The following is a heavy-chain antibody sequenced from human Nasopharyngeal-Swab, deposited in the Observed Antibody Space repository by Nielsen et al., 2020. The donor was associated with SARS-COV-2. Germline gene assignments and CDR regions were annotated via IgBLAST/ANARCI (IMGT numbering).Heavy chain of an antibody. CDR1: GFTFSSFG. CDR2: IAHDASNE. D-gene: IGHD3-3*01. CDR3: ARSYYDFWSGYPGDAFDI. J-gene: IGHJ3*02. V-gene: IGHV3-30*03. Sequence: GESLKISCAASGFTFSSFGMHWVRQAPGKGLEWVAFIAHDASNEYYADSVKGRFTISRDNSKNTLYLQMNSLRAEDTAVYYCARSYYDFWSGYPGDAFDIWGQGTMVTVSS.